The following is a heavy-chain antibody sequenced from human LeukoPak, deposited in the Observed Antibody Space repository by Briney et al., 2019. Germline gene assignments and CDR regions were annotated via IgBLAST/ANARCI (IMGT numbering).Heavy chain of an antibody. Sequence: ASVKVSCKASGYTFTSYGISWVRQAPGQGLEWMGWINPNSGGTNYAQKFQGRVTMTRDTSISTAYMELSRLRSDDTAVYYCARDIGGGFDYWGQGTLVTVSS. CDR1: GYTFTSYG. J-gene: IGHJ4*02. V-gene: IGHV1-2*02. CDR3: ARDIGGGFDY. D-gene: IGHD3-10*01. CDR2: INPNSGGT.